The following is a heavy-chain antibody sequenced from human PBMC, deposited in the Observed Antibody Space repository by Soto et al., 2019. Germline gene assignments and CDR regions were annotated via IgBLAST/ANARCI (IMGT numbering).Heavy chain of an antibody. CDR3: ARGSGYSYGYFVRREDKYYFDY. D-gene: IGHD5-18*01. J-gene: IGHJ4*02. CDR1: GGSISSSNW. CDR2: IYHSGST. V-gene: IGHV4-4*02. Sequence: SETLSLTCAVSGGSISSSNWWSWVRQPPGKGLEWIGEIYHSGSTNYNPSLKSRVTISVDKSKNQFSLKLSSVTAADTAVYYCARGSGYSYGYFVRREDKYYFDYWGQGTLVTVSS.